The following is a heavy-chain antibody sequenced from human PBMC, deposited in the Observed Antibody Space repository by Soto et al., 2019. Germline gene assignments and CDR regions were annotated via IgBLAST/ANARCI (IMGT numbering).Heavy chain of an antibody. V-gene: IGHV3-30-3*01. J-gene: IGHJ4*02. Sequence: PGGSLRLSCVASCFIFTDYQMHWVRQAPGKGLEWVGTPDHCAEFVEGRFTISRDNSKNTLYLQMTNLRPEDTAVYFCAREIGGTAPDFWGQGTMVTVSS. CDR1: CFIFTDYQ. D-gene: IGHD2-21*02. CDR3: AREIGGTAPDF. CDR2: TPD.